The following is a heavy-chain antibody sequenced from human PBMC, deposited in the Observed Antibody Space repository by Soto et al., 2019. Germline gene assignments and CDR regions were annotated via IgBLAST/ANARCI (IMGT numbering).Heavy chain of an antibody. Sequence: SVKVSCKASGGTFSSYTISWVRQAPGQGLEWMGRIIPILGIANYAQKFQGRVTITADKSTSTAYMELSSLRSEDTAVYYCASFGGEYSGYDSFDYWGQGTLVTVSS. CDR1: GGTFSSYT. CDR3: ASFGGEYSGYDSFDY. J-gene: IGHJ4*02. CDR2: IIPILGIA. D-gene: IGHD5-12*01. V-gene: IGHV1-69*02.